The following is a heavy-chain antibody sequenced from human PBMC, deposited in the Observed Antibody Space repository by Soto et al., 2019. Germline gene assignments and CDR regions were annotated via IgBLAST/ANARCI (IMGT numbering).Heavy chain of an antibody. D-gene: IGHD6-19*01. J-gene: IGHJ4*02. Sequence: QVQLQESGPGLVKPSETLSLNCTVSGGPISSYYWSWIRQSPGKGLEWIGYIYYSGSTNYNPSLKSRVTTSVDTFKNQFSLELSSVTAADTAVYYCARGSSGWPPRLDYWCQGTLVTVSS. CDR3: ARGSSGWPPRLDY. V-gene: IGHV4-59*01. CDR2: IYYSGST. CDR1: GGPISSYY.